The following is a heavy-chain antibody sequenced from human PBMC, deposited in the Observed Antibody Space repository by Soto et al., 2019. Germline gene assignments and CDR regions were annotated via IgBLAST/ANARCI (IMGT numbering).Heavy chain of an antibody. Sequence: SETLSLTCTVSGDSISSGTYYWSWVRQHPGKGLEWIGYIFYSGSTYSNPSPQSRVTISVDTSNNQFSLNLNSVTAADTAVYYCARVTSNSSGGWFDPWGQGTLVTVSS. V-gene: IGHV4-31*03. D-gene: IGHD6-6*01. CDR1: GDSISSGTYY. CDR2: IFYSGST. CDR3: ARVTSNSSGGWFDP. J-gene: IGHJ5*02.